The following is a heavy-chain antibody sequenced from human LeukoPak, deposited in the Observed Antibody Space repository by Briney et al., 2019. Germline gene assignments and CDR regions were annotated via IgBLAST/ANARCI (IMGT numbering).Heavy chain of an antibody. CDR2: LAGGGGSA. CDR3: VKDRGEYDTSGYYYDY. D-gene: IGHD3-22*01. V-gene: IGHV3-23*01. Sequence: GESLTLSCAASGFTFSNYAMSGVRQAPGKGLEWVSALAGGGGSAYYADSVRGRFTISRDNSKNTLYLQMSSLRAEDTALYYCVKDRGEYDTSGYYYDYWGQGTLVTVSS. J-gene: IGHJ4*02. CDR1: GFTFSNYA.